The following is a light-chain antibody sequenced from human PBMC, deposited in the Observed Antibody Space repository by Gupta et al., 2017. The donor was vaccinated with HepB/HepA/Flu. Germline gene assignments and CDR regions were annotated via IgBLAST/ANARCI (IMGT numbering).Light chain of an antibody. Sequence: DITLTQSPSSLSASGGDRVTITCRASQSIARYVNWYQQKPGKAPKLLIYAASRLQGGVPSRFSGSGSGTEFTLTISSLHPEDFAAYYCQQSNSFPWTFGLGTKVEIK. J-gene: IGKJ1*01. CDR2: AAS. V-gene: IGKV1-39*01. CDR3: QQSNSFPWT. CDR1: QSIARY.